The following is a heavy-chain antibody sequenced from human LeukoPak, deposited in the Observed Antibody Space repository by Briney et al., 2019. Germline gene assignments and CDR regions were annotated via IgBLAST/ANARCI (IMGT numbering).Heavy chain of an antibody. CDR2: IYPGDSDT. V-gene: IGHV5-51*03. D-gene: IGHD3-22*01. Sequence: GESLKISCKGSGYSFTSYWIGWVRQMPGEGLEWMGIIYPGDSDTRYSPSFQGQVTISADKSISTAYLQWTSLKASDTAMYYCARPRDSRLFDYWGQGTLVTVSS. J-gene: IGHJ4*02. CDR3: ARPRDSRLFDY. CDR1: GYSFTSYW.